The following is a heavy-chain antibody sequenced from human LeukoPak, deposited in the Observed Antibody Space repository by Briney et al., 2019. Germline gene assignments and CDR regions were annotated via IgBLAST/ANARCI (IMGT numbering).Heavy chain of an antibody. CDR2: IYPGDSDT. V-gene: IGHV5-51*01. J-gene: IGHJ4*02. Sequence: GESLKISCKGSGYSFTSYWIGWVRQMPGKGLEWMGIIYPGDSDTRYSPSFQGRVTISADKSISTAYLQWSSLKASDTAMYYCARQTYCSSTSCYVGNWGQGTLVTVSS. D-gene: IGHD2-2*01. CDR3: ARQTYCSSTSCYVGN. CDR1: GYSFTSYW.